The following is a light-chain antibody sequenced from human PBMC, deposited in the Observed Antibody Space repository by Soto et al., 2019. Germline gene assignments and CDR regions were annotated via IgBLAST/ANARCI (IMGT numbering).Light chain of an antibody. CDR2: DTS. CDR3: QQYGSSPFT. V-gene: IGKV3-20*01. J-gene: IGKJ3*01. CDR1: LSVSSGY. Sequence: EIVLTQSPGTLSLSPGERATLSCRASLSVSSGYLAWYQQKPGQAPRLLIFDTSSRATGIPDRFSGSGSGTDFTLTISRLEPEDFAVYYCQQYGSSPFTFGPGTKVDSK.